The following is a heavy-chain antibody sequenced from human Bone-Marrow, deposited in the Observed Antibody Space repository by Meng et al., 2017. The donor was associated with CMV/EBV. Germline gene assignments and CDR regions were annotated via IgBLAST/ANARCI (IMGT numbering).Heavy chain of an antibody. CDR2: ISSETDGGAT. CDR1: GFTFSTYN. Sequence: GESLKISCAASGFTFSTYNMNWVRQAPGKGLEWVGRISSETDGGATDYAAPVKGRITISRDDSRNTLYLQMNSLKSEDTAVYYCSTLLAGVGVTDYWGQGTLVTVSS. CDR3: STLLAGVGVTDY. J-gene: IGHJ4*02. D-gene: IGHD1-26*01. V-gene: IGHV3-15*01.